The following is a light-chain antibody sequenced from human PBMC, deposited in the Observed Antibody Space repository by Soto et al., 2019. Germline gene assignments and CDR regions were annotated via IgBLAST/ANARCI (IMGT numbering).Light chain of an antibody. CDR3: QQYNNWPRAT. V-gene: IGKV3-15*01. J-gene: IGKJ4*01. CDR2: RTS. CDR1: LSISSN. Sequence: EIVMTQSPATLSVSPGERATLSCRASLSISSNLAWYQQKPGQAPRLLMFRTSSRATGFPARFSGSGSGTEFNLTISSLQSEDFGVYYCQQYNNWPRATFGGGTKV.